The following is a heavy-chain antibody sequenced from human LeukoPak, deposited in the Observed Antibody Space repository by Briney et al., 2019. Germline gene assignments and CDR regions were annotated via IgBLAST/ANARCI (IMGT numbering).Heavy chain of an antibody. CDR2: ISGSGGST. V-gene: IGHV3-23*01. D-gene: IGHD3-9*01. CDR3: AKDPQGYFAYYFDY. Sequence: GGSLRLSCAASGSTFSSYAMSRVRQAPGKGLEWVSAISGSGGSTYYADSVKGRFTISRDNSKNTLYLQMNSLRAEDTAVYYCAKDPQGYFAYYFDYWGQGTLVTVSS. CDR1: GSTFSSYA. J-gene: IGHJ4*02.